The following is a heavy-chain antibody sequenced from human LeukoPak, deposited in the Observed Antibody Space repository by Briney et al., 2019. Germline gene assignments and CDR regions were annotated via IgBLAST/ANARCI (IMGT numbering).Heavy chain of an antibody. V-gene: IGHV3-15*01. CDR2: IKSKPDGETT. CDR1: GFTFSNAW. CDR3: TTRIAARRVWFDP. J-gene: IGHJ5*02. D-gene: IGHD6-6*01. Sequence: GGSLRLSCAGSGFTFSNAWMNWVRQTPGKGLEWVGRIKSKPDGETTDYAAPVKGRFTISRDDSKNTLYLQMNSLKNEDTAVYYCTTRIAARRVWFDPWGQGTLVTVSS.